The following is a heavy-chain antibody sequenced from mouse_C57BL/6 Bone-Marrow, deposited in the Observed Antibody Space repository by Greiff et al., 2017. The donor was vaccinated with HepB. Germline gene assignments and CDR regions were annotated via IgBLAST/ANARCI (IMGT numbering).Heavy chain of an antibody. J-gene: IGHJ4*01. CDR1: GYTFTSYW. CDR2: IYPGSGST. Sequence: QVQLKQSGAELVKPGASVKMSCKASGYTFTSYWITWVKQRPGQGLEWIGDIYPGSGSTNYNEKFKSKATLTVDTSSSTAYMQLSSLTSEDSAVYYCARSGLVAIDIPHAMDYWGQGTSVTVSS. D-gene: IGHD1-1*01. CDR3: ARSGLVAIDIPHAMDY. V-gene: IGHV1-55*01.